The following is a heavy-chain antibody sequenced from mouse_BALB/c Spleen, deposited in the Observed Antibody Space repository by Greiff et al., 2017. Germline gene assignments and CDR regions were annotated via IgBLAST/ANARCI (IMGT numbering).Heavy chain of an antibody. CDR1: GFTFSSYA. V-gene: IGHV5-6-5*01. Sequence: EVLLVESGGGLVKPGASVKLSCAASGFTFSSYAMAWVRQTPEKRLEWVASISSGGSAYYPDSVKGRFTIARDNARNILYLQMSSLRSEDTAMYYCTRSPYGPYAMDYWGQGTSVTVSS. J-gene: IGHJ4*01. CDR2: ISSGGSA. CDR3: TRSPYGPYAMDY. D-gene: IGHD1-1*02.